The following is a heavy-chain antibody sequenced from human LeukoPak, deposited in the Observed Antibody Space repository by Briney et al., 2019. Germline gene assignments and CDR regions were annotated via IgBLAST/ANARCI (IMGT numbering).Heavy chain of an antibody. CDR2: INPDGSSK. V-gene: IGHV3-74*01. CDR1: AFTFSSYW. CDR3: ARVGPTMVRGIIDY. Sequence: GGSLRLSCAASAFTFSSYWMHCVRQAPGKGLVWVSRINPDGSSKTYADSVKGRFTISRDNAKNTLYLQMNSLRAEDTAVYYCARVGPTMVRGIIDYWGQGTLVTVSS. D-gene: IGHD3-10*01. J-gene: IGHJ4*02.